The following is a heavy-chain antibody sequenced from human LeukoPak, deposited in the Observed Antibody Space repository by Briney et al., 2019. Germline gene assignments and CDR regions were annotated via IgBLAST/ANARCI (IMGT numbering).Heavy chain of an antibody. CDR1: GFTFSSYA. V-gene: IGHV3-23*01. CDR3: AKDRLWFGPFDY. J-gene: IGHJ4*02. CDR2: ISGSGGST. D-gene: IGHD3-10*01. Sequence: PGGSLRLSCAASGFTFSSYAMSWVRQAPGKGLEWVSAISGSGGSTYYGDSVKGRFTISRDNSNNTLYLQMNSLRAEDTAVYYCAKDRLWFGPFDYWGQGTLVTVSS.